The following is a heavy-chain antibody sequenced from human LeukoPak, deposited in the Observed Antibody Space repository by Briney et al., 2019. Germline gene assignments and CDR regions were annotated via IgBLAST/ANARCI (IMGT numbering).Heavy chain of an antibody. CDR1: GASFSDYY. J-gene: IGHJ6*03. D-gene: IGHD2-2*01. CDR2: VNHSGST. CDR3: ARTRVVPAAYYYYYMDV. Sequence: SETLSLTCAVYGASFSDYYWSWIRQPPGKGLEWIGEVNHSGSTTYNPSLKSRVTISVDTSKNQFSLKVSSVTAADTALYYCARTRVVPAAYYYYYMDVWGKGNTVTVSS. V-gene: IGHV4-34*01.